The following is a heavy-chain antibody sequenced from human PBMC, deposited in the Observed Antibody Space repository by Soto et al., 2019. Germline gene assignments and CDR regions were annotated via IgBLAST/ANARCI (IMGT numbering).Heavy chain of an antibody. D-gene: IGHD3-22*01. CDR3: ATGDRRSSGYSAPFDY. J-gene: IGHJ4*02. CDR1: GYTLTELS. CDR2: FDPEDGET. Sequence: QVQLVQSGAEVKKPGASVKVSCKVSGYTLTELSMHWVRQAPGKGLEWMGGFDPEDGETIYAQKFQGRVTMTEDTSTDTAYMELSSLRSEDTAVYYCATGDRRSSGYSAPFDYWGQGTLVTVSS. V-gene: IGHV1-24*01.